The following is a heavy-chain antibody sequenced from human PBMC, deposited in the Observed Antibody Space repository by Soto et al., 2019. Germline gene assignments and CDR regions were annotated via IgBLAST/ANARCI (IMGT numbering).Heavy chain of an antibody. CDR2: IHSSGTF. V-gene: IGHV4-4*07. J-gene: IGHJ6*02. Sequence: QVQLQESGPGLVKPSETLSLTCTVSGASISNAYWSWIRQAAGQRLEWIGRIHSSGTFNYNPSLKSRVSISRDTSKNQISLKLSSVTAADTAVYYCARDNIVSKGYGMDVWGQGTTVTVSS. D-gene: IGHD5-12*01. CDR3: ARDNIVSKGYGMDV. CDR1: GASISNAY.